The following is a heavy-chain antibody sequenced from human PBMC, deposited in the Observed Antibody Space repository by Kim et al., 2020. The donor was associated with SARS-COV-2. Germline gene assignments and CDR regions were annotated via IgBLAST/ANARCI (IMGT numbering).Heavy chain of an antibody. J-gene: IGHJ4*02. CDR3: ASADVVVTLSFDY. D-gene: IGHD2-21*02. Sequence: SETLSLTCTVSGGSISSSSYYWGWIRQPPGKGLEWIGSIYYSGSTYYNPSLKSRVTISVDTSKNQFSLKLSSVTAADTAVYYCASADVVVTLSFDYWGQGTLVTLSS. CDR2: IYYSGST. CDR1: GGSISSSSYY. V-gene: IGHV4-39*01.